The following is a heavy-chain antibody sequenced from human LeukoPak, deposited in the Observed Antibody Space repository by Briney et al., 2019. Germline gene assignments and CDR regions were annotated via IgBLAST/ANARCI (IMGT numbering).Heavy chain of an antibody. CDR3: ARDMSVVAAPDY. CDR1: GYTFTSNY. D-gene: IGHD2-15*01. Sequence: ASVKVSCKASGYTFTSNYMHWVRQAPGQGLEWMGRINPNSGGTNYAQKFQGRVTMTRDTSISTAYMELSRLRSDDTAVYYCARDMSVVAAPDYWGQGTLVTVSS. CDR2: INPNSGGT. V-gene: IGHV1-2*06. J-gene: IGHJ4*02.